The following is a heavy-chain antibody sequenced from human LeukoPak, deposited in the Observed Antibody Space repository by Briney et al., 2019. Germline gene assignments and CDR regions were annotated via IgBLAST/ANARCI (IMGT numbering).Heavy chain of an antibody. Sequence: GESLKISCKGSGYSFTSYWISWVRQMPGKGLEWMGRIDPSDSYTNYSPSFQGHVTISADKSISTAYLQWGSLKASDTAMYYCAKSDTSDSLGDYWGQGTLVTVSS. V-gene: IGHV5-10-1*01. D-gene: IGHD3-22*01. J-gene: IGHJ4*02. CDR2: IDPSDSYT. CDR1: GYSFTSYW. CDR3: AKSDTSDSLGDY.